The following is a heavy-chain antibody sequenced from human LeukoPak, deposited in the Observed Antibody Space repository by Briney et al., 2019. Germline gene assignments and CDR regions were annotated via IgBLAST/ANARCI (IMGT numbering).Heavy chain of an antibody. V-gene: IGHV3-74*01. CDR3: AREILAPGKTHDY. CDR1: GFTFSNYW. J-gene: IGHJ4*02. CDR2: INDDGRAT. Sequence: GGSLRLSCAASGFTFSNYWMHWVRQVPGKGLVWVSRINDDGRATLYADSVKGRFTISRDNAKNTLFLQINSLRAEDTAVYYCAREILAPGKTHDYWGQGTLVTVSS.